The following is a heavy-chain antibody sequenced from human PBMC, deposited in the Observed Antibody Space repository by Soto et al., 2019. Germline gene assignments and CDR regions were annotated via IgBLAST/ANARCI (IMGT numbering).Heavy chain of an antibody. CDR2: INHSGST. Sequence: PSETLSLTCAVYGGSFSGSYWSWIRQPPGKGLEWIGEINHSGSTNYNQSLKSRVTISVDTSKNQFSLKLSSVTAADTAVYYCARELYGDYYFDYWGQGTLVTVS. D-gene: IGHD4-17*01. J-gene: IGHJ4*02. CDR1: GGSFSGSY. V-gene: IGHV4-34*01. CDR3: ARELYGDYYFDY.